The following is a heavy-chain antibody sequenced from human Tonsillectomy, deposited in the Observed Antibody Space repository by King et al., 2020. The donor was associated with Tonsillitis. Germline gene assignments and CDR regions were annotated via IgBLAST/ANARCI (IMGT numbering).Heavy chain of an antibody. CDR1: GGSISSSSYY. J-gene: IGHJ4*02. Sequence: QLQESGPGLVKPSETLSLTCTVSGGSISSSSYYWGWIRQPPAQGLEWIAVIYYSGSTYYTPSLKSRLTISVDTSKTHFSLKLSSVTAADTAVYYCARGEISGRLDVRHFDYWGQGTLVTVSS. V-gene: IGHV4-39*02. CDR3: ARGEISGRLDVRHFDY. CDR2: IYYSGST. D-gene: IGHD1-26*01.